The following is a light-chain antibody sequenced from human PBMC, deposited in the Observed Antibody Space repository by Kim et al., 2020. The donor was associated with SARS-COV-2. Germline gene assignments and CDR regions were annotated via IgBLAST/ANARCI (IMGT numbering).Light chain of an antibody. Sequence: ISFTGTTSDVGSSSYKFVSWYQQHPGKAPKLIIYEVTKRPSGVPDRFSGSKSGNTASVIVSGLQAEDEADYYCSSHAITDNAYVIFGGGTQLTVL. J-gene: IGLJ2*01. CDR3: SSHAITDNAYVI. V-gene: IGLV2-8*01. CDR1: TSDVGSSSYKF. CDR2: EVT.